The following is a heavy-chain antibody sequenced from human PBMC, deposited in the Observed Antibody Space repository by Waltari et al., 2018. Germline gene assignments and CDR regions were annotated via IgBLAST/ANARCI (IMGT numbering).Heavy chain of an antibody. CDR3: ARRVAVGWFDP. CDR2: IYYSGST. V-gene: IGHV4-39*01. D-gene: IGHD6-19*01. CDR1: GGSISSSSYY. J-gene: IGHJ5*02. Sequence: QLQLQESGPGLVKPSETLSLTCTVSGGSISSSSYYWGWIRQPPGKGLEWIGSIYYSGSTYYNPSLKSRVTISVDTSKNQFSLKLSSVTAPDTAVYYCARRVAVGWFDPWGQGTLVTVSS.